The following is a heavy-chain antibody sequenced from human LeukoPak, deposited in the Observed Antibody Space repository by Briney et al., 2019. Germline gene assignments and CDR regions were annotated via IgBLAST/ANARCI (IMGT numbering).Heavy chain of an antibody. D-gene: IGHD3-22*01. CDR3: ARTNDYYDSSGPSGYMDV. J-gene: IGHJ6*03. Sequence: KTSETLSLTCAVYGGSFSGYYWSWTRQPPGKGLEWIGEINHSGSTNYNPSLKSRVTISVDTSKNQFSLKLSSVTAADTAVYYCARTNDYYDSSGPSGYMDVWGKGTTVTVSS. CDR1: GGSFSGYY. CDR2: INHSGST. V-gene: IGHV4-34*01.